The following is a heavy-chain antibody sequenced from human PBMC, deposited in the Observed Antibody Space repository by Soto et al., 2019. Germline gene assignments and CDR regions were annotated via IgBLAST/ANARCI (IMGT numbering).Heavy chain of an antibody. D-gene: IGHD3-22*01. J-gene: IGHJ3*02. V-gene: IGHV3-30*18. CDR2: ISYDGSNK. Sequence: QVQLVESGGGVVQPGRSLRLSCAASGFTFSSYGMHWVRQAPGKGLEWVAVISYDGSNKYYADSVKGRFTISRDNSQNTLYLQMNSLRAEDTAVYYCAKDLTDSSGYYLDDAFDIWGQGTMVTVSS. CDR3: AKDLTDSSGYYLDDAFDI. CDR1: GFTFSSYG.